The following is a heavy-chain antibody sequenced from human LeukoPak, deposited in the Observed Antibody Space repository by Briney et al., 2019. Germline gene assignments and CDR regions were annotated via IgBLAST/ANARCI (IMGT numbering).Heavy chain of an antibody. CDR1: GGSISSSSYY. CDR3: AARYYYDSSGALGRFDY. V-gene: IGHV4-39*01. Sequence: SETLSLTCTVSGGSISSSSYYWGWIRQPPGKGLEWIGSIYYSGSTYYNPSLKGRVTISVDTSKNQFSLKLSSVTAADTAVYYCAARYYYDSSGALGRFDYWGQGTLVTVSS. J-gene: IGHJ4*02. CDR2: IYYSGST. D-gene: IGHD3-22*01.